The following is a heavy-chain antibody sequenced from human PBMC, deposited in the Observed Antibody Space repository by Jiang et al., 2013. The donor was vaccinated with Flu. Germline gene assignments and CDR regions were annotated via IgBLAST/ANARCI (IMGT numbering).Heavy chain of an antibody. CDR3: ARGRVRGWLDYYYYMDV. Sequence: VQLLESGGGVVQPGRSLRLSCAASGFTFSSYAMHWVRQAPGKGLEWVAVISYDGSNKYYADSVKGRFTISRDNSKNTLYLQMNSLRAEDTAVYYCARGRVRGWLDYYYYMDVWGKGTTVTVSS. J-gene: IGHJ6*03. V-gene: IGHV3-30-3*01. D-gene: IGHD6-19*01. CDR1: GFTFSSYA. CDR2: ISYDGSNK.